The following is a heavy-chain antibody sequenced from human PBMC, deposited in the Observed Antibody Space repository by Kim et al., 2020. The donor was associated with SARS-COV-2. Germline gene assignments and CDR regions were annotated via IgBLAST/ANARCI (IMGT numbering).Heavy chain of an antibody. V-gene: IGHV3-23*01. CDR3: AKGWAFDI. Sequence: GSSTYYADSVKGRFTVSRDNSRNTLYLQMNSLRAEDTAVYYCAKGWAFDIWGQGTMVTVSP. CDR2: GSST. D-gene: IGHD2-15*01. J-gene: IGHJ3*02.